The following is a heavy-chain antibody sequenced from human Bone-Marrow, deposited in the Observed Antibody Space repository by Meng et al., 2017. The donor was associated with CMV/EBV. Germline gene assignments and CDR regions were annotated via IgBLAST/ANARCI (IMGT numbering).Heavy chain of an antibody. CDR3: AKGARLVPYFDY. CDR2: IRYDGSNK. D-gene: IGHD6-19*01. CDR1: GFTFSSYG. J-gene: IGHJ4*02. V-gene: IGHV3-30*02. Sequence: GESLKISCAASGFTFSSYGMHWVRQAPGKGLEWVAFIRYDGSNKYYADSVKGRFTISRDNSKNTLYLQMNSLRDEDTAVYYCAKGARLVPYFDYWGQGTLVTVSS.